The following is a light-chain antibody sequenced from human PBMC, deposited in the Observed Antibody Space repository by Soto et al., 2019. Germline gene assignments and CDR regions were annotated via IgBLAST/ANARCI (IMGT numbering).Light chain of an antibody. CDR1: QSVSSY. Sequence: EIVLTQSPATLSLSPGERATLSCRASQSVSSYLAWYQQKPGQAPRLLIYDASNRATGIPARFSGSGSGTDFTLTISSLEPEDFAVYYWQQRSNWPWLFTFGPGTKVDIK. V-gene: IGKV3-11*01. CDR3: QQRSNWPWLFT. CDR2: DAS. J-gene: IGKJ3*01.